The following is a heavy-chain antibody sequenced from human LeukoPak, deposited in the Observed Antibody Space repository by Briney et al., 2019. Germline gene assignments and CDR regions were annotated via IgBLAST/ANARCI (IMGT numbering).Heavy chain of an antibody. Sequence: SETLSLTCTVSGGSISSSRSYWGRIRQPPGKGLEWIGTTYNSWRNYYNPSLKSRVTISGDTSKNQFSLKVTSVTAADTAVYYCARCSEYIYGYDYWGQGTLVTVSS. V-gene: IGHV4-39*01. J-gene: IGHJ4*02. CDR1: GGSISSSRSY. D-gene: IGHD5-18*01. CDR2: TYNSWRN. CDR3: ARCSEYIYGYDY.